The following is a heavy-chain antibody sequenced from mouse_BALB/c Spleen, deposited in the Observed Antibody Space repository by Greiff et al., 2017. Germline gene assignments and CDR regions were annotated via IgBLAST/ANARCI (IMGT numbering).Heavy chain of an antibody. Sequence: DVKLQESGAELVKPGASVKLSCTASGFNIKDTYMHWVKQRPEQGLEWIGRIDPANGNTKYDPKFQGKATITADTSSNTAYLQLSSLTSEDTAVYYCARNLYYYGSSYHAMYYWGQGTSVTVSS. V-gene: IGHV14-3*02. CDR2: IDPANGNT. J-gene: IGHJ4*01. D-gene: IGHD1-1*01. CDR3: ARNLYYYGSSYHAMYY. CDR1: GFNIKDTY.